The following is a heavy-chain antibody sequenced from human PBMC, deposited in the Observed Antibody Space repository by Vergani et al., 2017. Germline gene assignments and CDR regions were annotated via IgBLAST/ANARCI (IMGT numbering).Heavy chain of an antibody. D-gene: IGHD3-9*01. CDR2: IIPIFGTA. CDR1: GGTFSSYA. Sequence: QVQLVQSGAEVKKPGSSVKVSCKASGGTFSSYAISWVRQAPGQGLEWMGGIIPIFGTANYAQKFQGRVTITADESTSTAYMELSSLRSEDTAVYFCTRDRNYDIWTGSTNHFDHWGPGTLVTVSS. J-gene: IGHJ4*02. V-gene: IGHV1-69*12. CDR3: TRDRNYDIWTGSTNHFDH.